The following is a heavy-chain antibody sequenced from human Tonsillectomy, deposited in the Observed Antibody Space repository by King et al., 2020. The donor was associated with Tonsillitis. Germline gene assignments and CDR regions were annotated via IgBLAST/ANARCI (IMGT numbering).Heavy chain of an antibody. D-gene: IGHD2-21*02. Sequence: VQLVEYGGVVVQPGGSLRLSCAASGFTFDDYAMHWVRQVPGKGLEWVSVISWDGSSSYYADSVKGRFTISRDNSKNSLYLQMNSLRPEDTALYYCAKALTSLVVTAIGVLDYWGQGTLVTVSS. V-gene: IGHV3-43D*03. CDR1: GFTFDDYA. CDR3: AKALTSLVVTAIGVLDY. J-gene: IGHJ4*02. CDR2: ISWDGSSS.